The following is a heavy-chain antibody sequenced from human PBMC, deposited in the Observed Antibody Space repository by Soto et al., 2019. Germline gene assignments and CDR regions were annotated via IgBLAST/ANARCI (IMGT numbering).Heavy chain of an antibody. V-gene: IGHV3-23*01. CDR1: GFNFRSHA. CDR2: IRGSGGST. Sequence: GSLRLFCAASGFNFRSHAKSWVRQGPGKGLECVAAIRGSGGSTYYADSVKGRFTISRDNSMNTLYRQMNSLRAEDKAVYYCAKGRWLGPVWAALDIWGQGTMVTVSS. CDR3: AKGRWLGPVWAALDI. D-gene: IGHD3-22*01. J-gene: IGHJ3*02.